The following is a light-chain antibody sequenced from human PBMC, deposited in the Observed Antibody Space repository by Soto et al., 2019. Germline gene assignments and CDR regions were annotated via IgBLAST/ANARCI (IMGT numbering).Light chain of an antibody. CDR2: GAS. CDR1: QRISNF. V-gene: IGKV1-39*01. J-gene: IGKJ4*01. Sequence: DIQMTQSPSSLSASVGDRVTITCRASQRISNFLNWYQQKPGKAPKLLIYGASNLQSGVPSRFSGSGSGTHFTLTISGLQPDDFATYYCQQCYNTPALTFGGGTKVDIK. CDR3: QQCYNTPALT.